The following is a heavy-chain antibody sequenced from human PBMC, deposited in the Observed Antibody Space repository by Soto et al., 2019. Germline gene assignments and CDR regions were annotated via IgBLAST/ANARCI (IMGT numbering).Heavy chain of an antibody. CDR2: ISNRGTP. D-gene: IGHD2-8*01. J-gene: IGHJ3*01. Sequence: QVQLQESGPGLVKPSQTLSLICTVSGDSISSDNYFWIWIRQPPGQGLEWLGYISNRGTPYYNPFLKSRVTISLDTSKNRFSRDMYSVTAADTAVYYCAREVNVVALSDAFDLWGQGTMVTVSS. CDR3: AREVNVVALSDAFDL. CDR1: GDSISSDNYF. V-gene: IGHV4-30-4*01.